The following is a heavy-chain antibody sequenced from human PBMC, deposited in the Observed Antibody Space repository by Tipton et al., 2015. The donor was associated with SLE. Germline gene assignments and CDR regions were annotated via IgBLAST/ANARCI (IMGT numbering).Heavy chain of an antibody. J-gene: IGHJ4*02. CDR2: ISSSGSTI. CDR1: GFTFSDYY. CDR3: ARGELYSGASLYYFEY. D-gene: IGHD1-7*01. Sequence: SLRLSCAASGFTFSDYYMSWIRQAPGKGLEWVSYISSSGSTIYYADSVKGRFTISRDNAKNSLYLQMNSLRAEDTAVYYCARGELYSGASLYYFEYWGQGTLVTVSS. V-gene: IGHV3-11*01.